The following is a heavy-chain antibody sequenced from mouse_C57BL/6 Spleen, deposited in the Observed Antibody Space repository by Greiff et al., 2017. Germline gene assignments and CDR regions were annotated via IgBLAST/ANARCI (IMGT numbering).Heavy chain of an antibody. CDR2: IYPGDGDT. D-gene: IGHD2-1*01. Sequence: QVQLKQSGPELVKPGASVKISCKASGYAFSSSWMNWVKQRPGKGLEWIGRIYPGDGDTNYNGKFKGKATLTADKSSSTAYMQLSSLTSEDSAVYFCAYYYGNSGYAMDYWGQGTSVTVSS. J-gene: IGHJ4*01. CDR1: GYAFSSSW. CDR3: AYYYGNSGYAMDY. V-gene: IGHV1-82*01.